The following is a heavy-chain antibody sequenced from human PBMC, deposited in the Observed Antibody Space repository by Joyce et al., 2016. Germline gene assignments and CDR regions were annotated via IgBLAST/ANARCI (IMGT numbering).Heavy chain of an antibody. CDR2: IYPVDSDT. CDR1: GYSFNSYW. D-gene: IGHD3/OR15-3a*01. V-gene: IGHV5-51*01. CDR3: ASLPYDFWSGRRAFDY. Sequence: EVQLVQSGAEVKKPGESLKISCKGSGYSFNSYWIGWVRQTPEKGLEWMGIIYPVDSDTRYTPSFQGQVTISADKFIFTAYLQWSSLKASDTAMYYCASLPYDFWSGRRAFDYWGQGTLVTVSS. J-gene: IGHJ4*02.